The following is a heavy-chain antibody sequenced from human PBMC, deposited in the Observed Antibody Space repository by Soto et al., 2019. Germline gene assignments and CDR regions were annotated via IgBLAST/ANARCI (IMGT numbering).Heavy chain of an antibody. CDR2: ISATGGGT. D-gene: IGHD3-16*01. J-gene: IGHJ4*02. V-gene: IGHV3-23*01. CDR1: GFKFSNYA. CDR3: AKDRRAGGNSAFYFDF. Sequence: PGGSLSLSCAASGFKFSNYAMSWVHQAPGKGLEWVSLISATGGGTYYADSVKGRFTISRDNSHNTLYLQVHSLTAEDTAVYYCAKDRRAGGNSAFYFDFWGQGAQVTVSS.